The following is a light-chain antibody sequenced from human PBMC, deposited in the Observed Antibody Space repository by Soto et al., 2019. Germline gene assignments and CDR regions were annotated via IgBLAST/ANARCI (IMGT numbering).Light chain of an antibody. CDR2: AAS. CDR3: QQYSTSPIT. V-gene: IGKV3-20*01. Sequence: ETVLTQSPGTLSLSPGERATLSCRASQSSSSYLTWYQQRPGQAPRLLIYAASRRATGIPDRFSGSGSGTDFTLIISRLEPADFAVYYCQQYSTSPITFGQGTRLEIK. J-gene: IGKJ5*01. CDR1: QSSSSY.